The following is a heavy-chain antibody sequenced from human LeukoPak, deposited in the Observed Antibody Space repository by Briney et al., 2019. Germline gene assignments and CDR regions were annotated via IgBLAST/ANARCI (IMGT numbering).Heavy chain of an antibody. V-gene: IGHV3-74*01. CDR2: INTDGRRT. Sequence: GGSLRLSCAASGFTFSDYWMHWVRQVPGKGLVWVSLINTDGRRTSYADSVEGRFTTSRDSAKNTVYLQMNSLTAEDTAVYYCARARVFWSGSPFWGQGTLVTVSS. CDR3: ARARVFWSGSPF. J-gene: IGHJ4*02. D-gene: IGHD3-3*01. CDR1: GFTFSDYW.